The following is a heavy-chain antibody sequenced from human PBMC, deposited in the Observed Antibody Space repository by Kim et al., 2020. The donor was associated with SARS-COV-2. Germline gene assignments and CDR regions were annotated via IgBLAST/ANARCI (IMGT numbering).Heavy chain of an antibody. CDR1: GYTFTSYY. J-gene: IGHJ4*02. Sequence: ASVKVSCKASGYTFTSYYMHWVRQAPGQGLEWMGIINPSGGSTSYAQKFQGRVTMTRDTSTSTVYMELSSLRSEDTAVYYCARSIRGSGSVSDYFDYWGQGTLVTVSS. D-gene: IGHD3-10*01. CDR3: ARSIRGSGSVSDYFDY. CDR2: INPSGGST. V-gene: IGHV1-46*01.